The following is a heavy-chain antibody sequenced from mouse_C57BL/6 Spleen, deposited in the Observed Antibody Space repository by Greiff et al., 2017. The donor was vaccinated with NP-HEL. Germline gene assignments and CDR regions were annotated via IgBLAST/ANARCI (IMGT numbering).Heavy chain of an antibody. CDR1: GYTFTSYW. CDR3: ARAQATSFAY. J-gene: IGHJ3*01. V-gene: IGHV1-50*01. Sequence: QVQLKQPGAELVKPGASVKLSCKASGYTFTSYWMQWVKQRPGQGLEWIGEIDPSDSYTNYNQQFKGKATLTVDTSSSTAYMQLSSLTSEDSAVYFCARAQATSFAYWGQGTLVTVSA. CDR2: IDPSDSYT. D-gene: IGHD3-2*02.